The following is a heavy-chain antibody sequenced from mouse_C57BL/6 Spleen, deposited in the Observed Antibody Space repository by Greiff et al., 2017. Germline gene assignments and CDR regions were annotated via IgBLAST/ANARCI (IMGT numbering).Heavy chain of an antibody. CDR2: IWWNDDK. V-gene: IGHV8-5*01. CDR1: GFSLSTSNMG. J-gene: IGHJ2*01. D-gene: IGHD1-1*01. Sequence: LKQSGPGLLQPSQTLSLTCSFSGFSLSTSNMGIGWIRQPSGRGLVWLAHIWWNDDKYYNPSLKSRLTVSKDTSNNQVFLKLTSVDTADTATYYCAQIITTVVAGDYVDSWGQGTTLTVSS. CDR3: AQIITTVVAGDYVDS.